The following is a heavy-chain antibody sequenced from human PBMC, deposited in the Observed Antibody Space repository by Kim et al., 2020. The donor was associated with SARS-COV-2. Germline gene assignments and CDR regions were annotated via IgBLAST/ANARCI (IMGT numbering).Heavy chain of an antibody. Sequence: SGPTLVNTTQTLTLTCTFSGFSLSTSGMCVSWIRQPPGKALEWLARIDWDDDKYYSTSLKTRLTISKDTSKNQVVLTMTNMDPVDTATYYCARIEVGSGSPRYYYYGMDVWGQGTTVTVSS. CDR2: IDWDDDK. V-gene: IGHV2-70*11. J-gene: IGHJ6*02. D-gene: IGHD3-22*01. CDR3: ARIEVGSGSPRYYYYGMDV. CDR1: GFSLSTSGMC.